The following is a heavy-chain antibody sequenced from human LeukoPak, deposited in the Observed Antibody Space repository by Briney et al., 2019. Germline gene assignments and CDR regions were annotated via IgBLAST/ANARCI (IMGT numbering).Heavy chain of an antibody. CDR3: ARRGTSSSWAHFDY. CDR1: GFTFSSHW. J-gene: IGHJ4*02. CDR2: IKQDGSEK. V-gene: IGHV3-7*05. Sequence: PAGSPQISCAASGFTFSSHWMTWVRQAPGKGLEWVANIKQDGSEKYYVDSVKGRFTISRDNAKNSLYLQMNSLGAEDTAVYYCARRGTSSSWAHFDYWGQGTLVTVSS. D-gene: IGHD6-13*01.